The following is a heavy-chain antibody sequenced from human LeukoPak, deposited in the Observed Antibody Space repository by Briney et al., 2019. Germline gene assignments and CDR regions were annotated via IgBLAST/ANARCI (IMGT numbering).Heavy chain of an antibody. Sequence: SETLSLTCTVSGGSISSYYWSWIRQPPGKGLEWIGYIYYSGSTNYNPSLKSRVTISVDTSKNQFSLKLSSVTAADTAVYYCARHRMAGTRQLVRTGYFDLWGRGTLVTVSS. J-gene: IGHJ2*01. CDR2: IYYSGST. D-gene: IGHD6-6*01. CDR3: ARHRMAGTRQLVRTGYFDL. V-gene: IGHV4-59*08. CDR1: GGSISSYY.